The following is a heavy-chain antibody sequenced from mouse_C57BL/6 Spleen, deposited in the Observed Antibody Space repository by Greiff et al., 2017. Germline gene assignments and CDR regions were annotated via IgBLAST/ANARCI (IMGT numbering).Heavy chain of an antibody. J-gene: IGHJ4*01. Sequence: QLQQSGPELVKPGASVKISCKASGYSFTDYNMNWVKQSNGKSLEWIGVINPNYGTTSYNQKFKGKATLTVDQSSSTAYMQLNSLTSEDSAVYYCARSAQVADYYAMDYWGQGTSVTVSS. V-gene: IGHV1-39*01. CDR2: INPNYGTT. CDR1: GYSFTDYN. D-gene: IGHD3-2*02. CDR3: ARSAQVADYYAMDY.